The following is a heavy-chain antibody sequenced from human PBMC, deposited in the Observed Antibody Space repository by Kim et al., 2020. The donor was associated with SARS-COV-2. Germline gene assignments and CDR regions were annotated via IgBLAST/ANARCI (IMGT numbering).Heavy chain of an antibody. Sequence: TKYSQKFQGGVTITRDTSASTAYMELSSLRSEDTAVYYCARAVWFGGIDYWGQGTLVTVSS. CDR2: T. CDR3: ARAVWFGGIDY. J-gene: IGHJ4*02. V-gene: IGHV1-3*01. D-gene: IGHD3-10*01.